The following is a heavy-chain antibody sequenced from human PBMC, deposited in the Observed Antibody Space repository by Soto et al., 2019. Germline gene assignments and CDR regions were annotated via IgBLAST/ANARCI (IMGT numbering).Heavy chain of an antibody. Sequence: SETLSLTCTVSGGAISSYYWSWIRQPPGKGLEWIGYIYYSGSTNYNPSLKSRVTISVDTSKNQFSLKLSSVTAADTAVYYCARAVTGTADYWGQGTLVTVSS. CDR1: GGAISSYY. V-gene: IGHV4-59*01. D-gene: IGHD1-20*01. CDR2: IYYSGST. CDR3: ARAVTGTADY. J-gene: IGHJ4*02.